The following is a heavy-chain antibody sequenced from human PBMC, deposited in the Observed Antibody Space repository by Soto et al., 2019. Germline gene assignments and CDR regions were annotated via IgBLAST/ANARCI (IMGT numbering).Heavy chain of an antibody. CDR1: GFTFSSYG. CDR3: AKSGGYCSSTSCRKYYYYYYGMDV. Sequence: QVQLVESGGGVVQPGRSLRLSCAASGFTFSSYGMHWVRQAPGKGLEWVAVISYDGSNKYYADSVKGRFTISRDNSKNTLYLQMNSLRAKDTAVYYCAKSGGYCSSTSCRKYYYYYYGMDVWGQGTTVTVSS. V-gene: IGHV3-30*18. J-gene: IGHJ6*02. CDR2: ISYDGSNK. D-gene: IGHD2-2*01.